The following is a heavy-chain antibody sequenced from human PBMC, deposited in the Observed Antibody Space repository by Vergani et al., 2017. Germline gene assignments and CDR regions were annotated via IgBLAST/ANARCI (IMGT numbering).Heavy chain of an antibody. D-gene: IGHD6-19*01. V-gene: IGHV2-5*02. J-gene: IGHJ4*02. CDR1: GFSLSTSGVG. CDR2: IYWDDDK. CDR3: AHSPGIAVAGTALYFDY. Sequence: QITLKESGPTLVKPTQTLTLTCTFSGFSLSTSGVGVGWIRQPPGKALEWLALIYWDDDKRYSPSLKSRLTITKDTSKNQVVLTMTNMDPVDTATYYCAHSPGIAVAGTALYFDYWGQGTLVTVSS.